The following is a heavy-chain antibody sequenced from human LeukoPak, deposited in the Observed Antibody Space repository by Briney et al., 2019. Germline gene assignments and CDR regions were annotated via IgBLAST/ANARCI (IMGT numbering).Heavy chain of an antibody. CDR1: GYSFTSYW. Sequence: GEPLQISCIGSGYSFTSYWIGWVRQMPGKGLEWMGINYPDDSDTRYSPSFQGQVTISADKSISTAYLQWSSLKASDTAMYYCARQVKASYSSGWRFDYWGQGTLVTVSS. CDR2: NYPDDSDT. J-gene: IGHJ4*02. V-gene: IGHV5-51*01. D-gene: IGHD6-19*01. CDR3: ARQVKASYSSGWRFDY.